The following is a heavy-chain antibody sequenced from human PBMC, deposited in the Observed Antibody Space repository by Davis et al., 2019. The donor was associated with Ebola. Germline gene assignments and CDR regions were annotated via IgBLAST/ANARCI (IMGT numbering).Heavy chain of an antibody. CDR1: GGSISSSSYY. Sequence: MPSETLSLTCTVSGGSISSSSYYWGWIRQPPGKGLEWIGSIYYSGSTYYNPSLKSRVTISVDTSKNQFSLKLSSVTAADTAVYYCARVKSDFWSGYSDWFDPWGQGTLVTVSS. CDR3: ARVKSDFWSGYSDWFDP. V-gene: IGHV4-39*07. CDR2: IYYSGST. D-gene: IGHD3-3*01. J-gene: IGHJ5*02.